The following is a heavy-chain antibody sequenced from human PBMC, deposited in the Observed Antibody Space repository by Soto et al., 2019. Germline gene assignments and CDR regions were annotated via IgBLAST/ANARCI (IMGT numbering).Heavy chain of an antibody. Sequence: ASVKVSCKASGYTFTSYDINWVRQATGQGLEWMGWMNPNSGNTGYAQKFQGGVTMTRNTSISTAYMELSSLRSEDTAVYYCAISTYYYGSGARTDAFDIWGQGTMVTVSS. V-gene: IGHV1-8*01. J-gene: IGHJ3*02. D-gene: IGHD3-10*01. CDR3: AISTYYYGSGARTDAFDI. CDR2: MNPNSGNT. CDR1: GYTFTSYD.